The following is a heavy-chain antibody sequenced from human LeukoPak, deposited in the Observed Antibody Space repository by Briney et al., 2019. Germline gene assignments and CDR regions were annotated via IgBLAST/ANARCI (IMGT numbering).Heavy chain of an antibody. D-gene: IGHD3-16*02. CDR3: ARVNYDNVWGSYRMPDY. Sequence: ASVKVLCKASGYTLTSYGISWVRQPPGQGLEWMGWISAYNGNTNYAQKLQGRVTMTTDTSTSTAYMELRSLRSDDTAVYYCARVNYDNVWGSYRMPDYWGQGTLVTVSS. CDR1: GYTLTSYG. CDR2: ISAYNGNT. V-gene: IGHV1-18*01. J-gene: IGHJ4*02.